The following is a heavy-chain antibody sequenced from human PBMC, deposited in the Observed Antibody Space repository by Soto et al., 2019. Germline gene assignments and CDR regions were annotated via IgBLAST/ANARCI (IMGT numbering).Heavy chain of an antibody. D-gene: IGHD1-1*01. J-gene: IGHJ6*03. CDR3: ARGGDWNNYHMEV. V-gene: IGHV1-69*08. CDR2: IIPILSTT. Sequence: QFQLVQSGPEVKKPGSSVKVSCKASGGTFNGYTISWVRQAPGQGLEWVGRIIPILSTTHYAQKFQGRATITADKSTSTAYMELSSLRSDDTALYFCARGGDWNNYHMEVWGKGTTVTVSS. CDR1: GGTFNGYT.